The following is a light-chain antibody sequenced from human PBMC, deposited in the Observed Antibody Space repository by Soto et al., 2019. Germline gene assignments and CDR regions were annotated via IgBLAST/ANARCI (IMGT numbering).Light chain of an antibody. Sequence: EIVMTQSPATLSVSPVERATLSCRASQSVSSNLAWYQQKPGQAPRLLIYGASTRAPSIPARFSGSGSGTDFTLTISSLQSEDFAVYYCQQYDKWPTWTFGQGTKVDTK. V-gene: IGKV3-15*01. CDR3: QQYDKWPTWT. CDR1: QSVSSN. CDR2: GAS. J-gene: IGKJ1*01.